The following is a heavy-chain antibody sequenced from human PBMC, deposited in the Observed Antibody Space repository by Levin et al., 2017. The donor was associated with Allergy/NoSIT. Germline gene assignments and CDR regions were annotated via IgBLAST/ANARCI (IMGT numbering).Heavy chain of an antibody. V-gene: IGHV3-66*01. CDR2: IYSGGNT. Sequence: GGSLRLSCAASEFTFNNNYMTWVRQAPGKGLEWVSVIYSGGNTFYTDSVKGRFTISRDNSKNTLYLQMNSLRAEDTAIYYCSTRNYWGQGTLVTVSS. J-gene: IGHJ4*02. CDR3: STRNY. CDR1: EFTFNNNY.